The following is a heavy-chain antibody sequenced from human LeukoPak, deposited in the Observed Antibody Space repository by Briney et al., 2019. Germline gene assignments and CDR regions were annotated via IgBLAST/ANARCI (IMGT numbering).Heavy chain of an antibody. CDR2: MHHSGST. CDR3: ARLIRLHYFDY. CDR1: GGSIRSYY. V-gene: IGHV4-59*08. J-gene: IGHJ4*02. Sequence: PSETLSLTCTVSGGSIRSYYWSWIRQPPGKGLEWIGYMHHSGSTKHNPSLKSRVTISVDTSKNQFSLKLSSVTAADTAVYYCARLIRLHYFDYWGQGTLVTVSS.